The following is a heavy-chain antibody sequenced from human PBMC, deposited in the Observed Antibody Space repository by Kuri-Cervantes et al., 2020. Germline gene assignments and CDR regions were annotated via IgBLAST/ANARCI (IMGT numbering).Heavy chain of an antibody. CDR1: GFTFSTYA. CDR3: ARARGIPYYDSSGYDAFDI. Sequence: GESLKISCAAFGFTFSTYAMSWVRQAPGKGLEWVSAISGSDDSTYYADSVKGRFTISRDNSKNTLYLQMNSLRAEDTAVYYCARARGIPYYDSSGYDAFDIWGQGTMVTVSS. V-gene: IGHV3-23*01. J-gene: IGHJ3*02. CDR2: ISGSDDST. D-gene: IGHD3-22*01.